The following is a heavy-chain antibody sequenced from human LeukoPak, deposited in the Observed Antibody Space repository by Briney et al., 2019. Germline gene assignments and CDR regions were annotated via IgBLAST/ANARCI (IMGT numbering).Heavy chain of an antibody. J-gene: IGHJ4*02. Sequence: SETLSLTCTVSGCSISSSSYYWNWIRQPPGKGLEWIGYIYYSGSTYYNPSLKSRITISVDTYKNQFSLKLSSVTAADTAVYYCARAACCGGDCLDHFDYWGQGTLVTVSS. CDR3: ARAACCGGDCLDHFDY. D-gene: IGHD2-21*01. CDR1: GCSISSSSYY. CDR2: IYYSGST. V-gene: IGHV4-30-4*08.